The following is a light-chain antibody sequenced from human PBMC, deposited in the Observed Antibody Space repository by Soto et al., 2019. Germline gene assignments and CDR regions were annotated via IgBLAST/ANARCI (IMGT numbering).Light chain of an antibody. J-gene: IGKJ4*01. V-gene: IGKV3-20*01. CDR3: QQYGTSPLT. Sequence: EIVLTQSPGTLSLSPGERATLSCRASQSVSSSYLAWYQQEPGQAPRLLIYAASSSATGIPDRFSGSGSGTDFTLTISRLEPEDFAVYYCQQYGTSPLTFGGGTKVDIK. CDR2: AAS. CDR1: QSVSSSY.